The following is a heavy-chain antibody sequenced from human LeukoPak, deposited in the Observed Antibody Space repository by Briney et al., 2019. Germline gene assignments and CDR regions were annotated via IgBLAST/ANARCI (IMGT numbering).Heavy chain of an antibody. CDR3: ARDLELGY. CDR1: GGSFSGYY. D-gene: IGHD2/OR15-2a*01. Sequence: SETLSLTCAVYGGSFSGYYWSWIRQPPGKGLEWIGYINYSGSTNYNPSLKSRVTISVDTSKNQFSLKLTSVTAADTALYYCARDLELGYWGQGTLVTVSS. CDR2: INYSGST. J-gene: IGHJ4*02. V-gene: IGHV4-59*01.